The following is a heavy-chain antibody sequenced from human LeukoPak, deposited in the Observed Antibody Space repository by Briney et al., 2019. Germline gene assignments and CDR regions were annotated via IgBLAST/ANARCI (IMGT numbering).Heavy chain of an antibody. J-gene: IGHJ3*02. Sequence: GSLRLSCAASGFTYSNYAMNWVRQAPGKGLEWIGSIYYSGSTYYNTSLKSRVTISVDTSKNQFSLRLSSVTAADTAVYYCERLGIHHVFDIWGQGTMVTVSS. CDR1: GFTYSNYA. V-gene: IGHV4-39*01. CDR3: ERLGIHHVFDI. CDR2: IYYSGST. D-gene: IGHD5-18*01.